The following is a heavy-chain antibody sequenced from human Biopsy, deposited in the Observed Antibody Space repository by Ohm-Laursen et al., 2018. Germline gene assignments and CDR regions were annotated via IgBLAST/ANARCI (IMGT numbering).Heavy chain of an antibody. V-gene: IGHV1-46*01. CDR1: EFSFSRYD. Sequence: ASVKVSCKGSEFSFSRYDMHWVRQAPGRGLEWMGIISPSGGGTMDTQKFQDRLTTTRDTSTSTVHMELKSLKSEDTAVYYCAIFEGYSDDNLDYEHYGMDVLGQGTTVTVSS. D-gene: IGHD1-26*01. CDR3: AIFEGYSDDNLDYEHYGMDV. CDR2: ISPSGGGT. J-gene: IGHJ6*02.